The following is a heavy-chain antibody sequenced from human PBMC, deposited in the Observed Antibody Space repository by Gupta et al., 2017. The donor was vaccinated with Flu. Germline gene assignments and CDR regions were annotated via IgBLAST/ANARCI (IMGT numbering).Heavy chain of an antibody. D-gene: IGHD2-2*01. CDR1: GYTFTGYH. CDR2: INTNIGDT. V-gene: IGHV1-2*02. J-gene: IGHJ4*02. CDR3: ARGAPAPAGHRVLDH. Sequence: QVQLVQSGAEVQKPGASVKVSCKTSGYTFTGYHMHGGRKAPGQGLEWMGWINTNIGDTKYAEKGQGRVTMTRDMSITTVYMELNRLTSEDKAVYYCARGAPAPAGHRVLDHWGQGSLVNVS.